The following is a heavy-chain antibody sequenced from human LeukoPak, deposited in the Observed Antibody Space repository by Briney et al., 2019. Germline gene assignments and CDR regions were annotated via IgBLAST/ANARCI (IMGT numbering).Heavy chain of an antibody. Sequence: PGGSLRLSCAVSGFTFSDYYMSWIRPAPGKGLEWVSYISSGGSTISHADSVKGRFTISRDNAENSLYLQMNSLRAEVTAVYYCAKDSFLVRRGIGQHWGQGTLVTVS. D-gene: IGHD1-26*01. J-gene: IGHJ1*01. V-gene: IGHV3-11*04. CDR2: ISSGGSTI. CDR1: GFTFSDYY. CDR3: AKDSFLVRRGIGQH.